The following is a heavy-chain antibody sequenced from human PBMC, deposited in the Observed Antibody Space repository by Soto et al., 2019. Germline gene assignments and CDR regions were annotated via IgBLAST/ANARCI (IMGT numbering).Heavy chain of an antibody. CDR3: ARGYCSSTTCYASDLSYFDY. CDR1: GIIVSGNY. Sequence: GGSLGLSCAASGIIVSGNYMSWVRQAPGKGLEWVSIVYSGGARHHADSVKGRFTISRDNSKNTLYLQMNSLRAEDTAVYYCARGYCSSTTCYASDLSYFDYWGQETLVTISS. J-gene: IGHJ4*02. CDR2: VYSGGAR. D-gene: IGHD2-2*01. V-gene: IGHV3-66*01.